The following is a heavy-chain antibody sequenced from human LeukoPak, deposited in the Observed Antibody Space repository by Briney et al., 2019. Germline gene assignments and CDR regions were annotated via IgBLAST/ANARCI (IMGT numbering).Heavy chain of an antibody. CDR1: GFTFSSYA. J-gene: IGHJ4*02. CDR2: IKSKTDGGTT. V-gene: IGHV3-15*01. CDR3: TTDPDYYDSSGPNRGY. Sequence: GGSLRLFCAASGFTFSSYAMSWVRQAPGKGLEWVGRIKSKTDGGTTDYAAPVKGRFTISRDDSKNTLYLQMNSLKTEDTAVYYCTTDPDYYDSSGPNRGYWGQGTLVTVSS. D-gene: IGHD3-22*01.